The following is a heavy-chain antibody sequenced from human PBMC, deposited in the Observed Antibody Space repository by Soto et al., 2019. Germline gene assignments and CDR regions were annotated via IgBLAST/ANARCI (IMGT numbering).Heavy chain of an antibody. CDR2: IYYAGNT. J-gene: IGHJ4*02. CDR3: ASVPYYGSGGDGPYFFDY. Sequence: SETLSLTCTVSGDSITKSTYYWAWVRQTPGKGPEWIGSIYYAGNTYYNPSLQSRVTISVDASKNQFSLELQSVTAADSAVYYCASVPYYGSGGDGPYFFDYWGQGILVTVSS. CDR1: GDSITKSTYY. V-gene: IGHV4-39*01. D-gene: IGHD2-15*01.